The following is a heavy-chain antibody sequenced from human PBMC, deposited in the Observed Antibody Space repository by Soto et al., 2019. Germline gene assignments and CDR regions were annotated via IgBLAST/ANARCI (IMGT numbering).Heavy chain of an antibody. CDR3: ACLEELENNWFDP. CDR1: GGTFSSYT. CDR2: IIPILGIA. V-gene: IGHV1-69*02. D-gene: IGHD1-26*01. J-gene: IGHJ5*02. Sequence: QVQLVQSGAEVKKPGSSVKVSCKASGGTFSSYTISWVRQAPGQGLEWMGRIIPILGIANYTQKFQGRVTITADKSTSTAYMELSSLRSEDTAVYYCACLEELENNWFDPWGQGTLVTVSS.